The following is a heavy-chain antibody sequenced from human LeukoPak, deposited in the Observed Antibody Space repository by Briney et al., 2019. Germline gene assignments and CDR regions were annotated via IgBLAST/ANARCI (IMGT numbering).Heavy chain of an antibody. CDR1: GFTFSSYG. Sequence: GGSLRLSCAASGFTFSSYGMHWVRQAPGKGLEWVAVISYDGGNKYYAGSVEGRFTIFRDNSKNTLYLQMNSLRAEDTAVYYCAKVKSSGWYAYFDFWGQGTLVTVSS. D-gene: IGHD6-19*01. V-gene: IGHV3-30*18. CDR3: AKVKSSGWYAYFDF. J-gene: IGHJ4*02. CDR2: ISYDGGNK.